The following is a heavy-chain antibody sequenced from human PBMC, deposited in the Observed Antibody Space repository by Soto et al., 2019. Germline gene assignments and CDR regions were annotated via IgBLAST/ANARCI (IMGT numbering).Heavy chain of an antibody. CDR3: ARDRLFFNDSRCHEIDP. CDR2: IYFTGST. J-gene: IGHJ5*02. D-gene: IGHD3-22*01. Sequence: SETLSLTCTVSGGSISSNYWSWIRQPPGKGLEWIGYIYFTGSTNHNPSLKSRVTISLDTSKNQFSLKLRSVTAADTAVYYCARDRLFFNDSRCHEIDPWGQRTLVTVSS. CDR1: GGSISSNY. V-gene: IGHV4-59*01.